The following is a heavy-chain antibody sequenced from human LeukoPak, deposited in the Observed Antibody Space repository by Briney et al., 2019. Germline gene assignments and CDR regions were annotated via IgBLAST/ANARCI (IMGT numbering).Heavy chain of an antibody. Sequence: SETLSLTCTASGGSISSYYWSWIRQPPGKGLEWIGYIYYSGSSNYNPSLKSRVTISVDTSKNQFSLKLTSVTAADTAVYYCARHAVRGYSYLDYWGQGTLVTVSS. CDR1: GGSISSYY. J-gene: IGHJ4*02. CDR2: IYYSGSS. CDR3: ARHAVRGYSYLDY. D-gene: IGHD5-18*01. V-gene: IGHV4-59*08.